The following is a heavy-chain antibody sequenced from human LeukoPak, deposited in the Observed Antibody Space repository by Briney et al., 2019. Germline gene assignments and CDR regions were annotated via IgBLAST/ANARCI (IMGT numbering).Heavy chain of an antibody. CDR2: IRSKAYGGTT. V-gene: IGHV3-49*04. CDR3: SRNYVSGSYAFDI. D-gene: IGHD3-10*01. CDR1: GFTLGDYA. J-gene: IGHJ3*02. Sequence: GGSLRLSCTGSGFTLGDYAMSWVRQAPGKGLEWVGFIRSKAYGGTTEYAASVKGRFTISRDDSKSIAYLQMNSLEIEDTAVYYCSRNYVSGSYAFDIWGQGTMVTVSS.